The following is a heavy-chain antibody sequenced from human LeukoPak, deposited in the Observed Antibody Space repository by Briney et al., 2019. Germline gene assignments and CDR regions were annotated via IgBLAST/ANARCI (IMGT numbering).Heavy chain of an antibody. D-gene: IGHD3-22*01. CDR1: GGSISSSSYY. J-gene: IGHJ3*02. CDR2: IYYSGST. CDR3: ARYSLGSSGYYYGGFDAFDI. Sequence: PSETLSLTCTVSGGSISSSSYYWGWIRQPPGKGLEWIGSIYYSGSTYYNPSLKTRATISVDTSKNQFSLKLSSVTAADTAVYYCARYSLGSSGYYYGGFDAFDIWGQGTMVTVSS. V-gene: IGHV4-39*01.